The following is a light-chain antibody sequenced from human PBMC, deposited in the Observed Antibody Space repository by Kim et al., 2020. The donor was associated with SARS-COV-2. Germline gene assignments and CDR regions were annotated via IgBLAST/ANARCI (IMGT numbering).Light chain of an antibody. Sequence: EIVMTQSPATLSVSPGERATLSCRASQSVSSSLAWYQQRPGQAPRLLIYGASTRATGIPARFSGSGSGTEFTLTISSLQSEDFALYYCQQYRKWPPHTFGQGTNWRS. CDR2: GAS. J-gene: IGKJ2*01. V-gene: IGKV3-15*01. CDR3: QQYRKWPPHT. CDR1: QSVSSS.